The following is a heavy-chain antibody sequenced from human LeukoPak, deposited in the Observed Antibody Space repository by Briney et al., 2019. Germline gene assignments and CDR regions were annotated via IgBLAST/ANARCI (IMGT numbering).Heavy chain of an antibody. Sequence: SETLSLTCAVYGGSFSGYYWSWIRQPPGKGLEWIGEINHSGSTNYNPSLKSRVTISVDTSKNQFSLKLSSVTAADTAVYYCARGYSSSWYNHAFDYWGQGTLVTVPS. CDR2: INHSGST. CDR1: GGSFSGYY. V-gene: IGHV4-34*01. CDR3: ARGYSSSWYNHAFDY. J-gene: IGHJ4*02. D-gene: IGHD6-13*01.